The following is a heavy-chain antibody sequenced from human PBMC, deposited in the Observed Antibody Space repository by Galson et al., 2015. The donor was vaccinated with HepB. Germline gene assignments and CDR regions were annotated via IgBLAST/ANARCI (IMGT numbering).Heavy chain of an antibody. CDR2: ISGSGGST. CDR3: AKATYHDFWSGYCHFDD. J-gene: IGHJ4*02. CDR1: GFTFSSYV. Sequence: SLRLSCAASGFTFSSYVMSWVRQAPGKGLEWVSGISGSGGSTYYADSVKGRFTISRDNSKNTLYLQMNSLRAEDTAVYYCAKATYHDFWSGYCHFDDWGQGTLVTVSS. D-gene: IGHD3-3*01. V-gene: IGHV3-23*01.